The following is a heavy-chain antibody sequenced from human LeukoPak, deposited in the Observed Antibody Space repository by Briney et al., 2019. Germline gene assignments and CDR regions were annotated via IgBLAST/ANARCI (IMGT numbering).Heavy chain of an antibody. V-gene: IGHV1-69*13. J-gene: IGHJ4*02. Sequence: SVKVSCKASGGTFSSYAISWVRQAPGQGLEWMGGIIPIFGTANYAQKFQGRVTITADESTRTAYMELSSLRSEDTAVYYCATSAAVSVYARRQYYFDYWGQGTLVTVSS. CDR2: IIPIFGTA. CDR1: GGTFSSYA. CDR3: ATSAAVSVYARRQYYFDY. D-gene: IGHD2-8*01.